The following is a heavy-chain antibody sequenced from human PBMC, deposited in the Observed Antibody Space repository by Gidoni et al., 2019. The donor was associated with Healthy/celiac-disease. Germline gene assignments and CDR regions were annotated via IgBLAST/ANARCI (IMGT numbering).Heavy chain of an antibody. CDR2: INHSGST. J-gene: IGHJ2*01. V-gene: IGHV4-34*01. Sequence: QVQLQQWGAGLLKPSETLSLTCAVYGGSFSGYYWSWIRQPPGKGLEWIGEINHSGSTNYNPSLKSRVTISVDTSKNQFSLKLSSVTAADTAVYYCARGEDSSSWSRYWYFDLWGRGTLVTVSS. D-gene: IGHD6-13*01. CDR3: ARGEDSSSWSRYWYFDL. CDR1: GGSFSGYY.